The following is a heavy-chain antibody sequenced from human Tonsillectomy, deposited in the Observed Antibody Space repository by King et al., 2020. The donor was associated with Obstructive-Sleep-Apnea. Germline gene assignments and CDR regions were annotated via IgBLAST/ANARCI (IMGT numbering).Heavy chain of an antibody. J-gene: IGHJ4*02. CDR3: AHRTDYGDYVDY. D-gene: IGHD4-17*01. CDR1: GFSLSTSGVG. CDR2: IYWDDDK. Sequence: TLKESGPTLVKPNQTLTLTCTFSGFSLSTSGVGVAWIRQPPGKALEWLALIYWDDDKRYRPSLETRPTITKDTSENQVVLTMTNMDPVDSATYYCAHRTDYGDYVDYWGQGTLVTVSS. V-gene: IGHV2-5*02.